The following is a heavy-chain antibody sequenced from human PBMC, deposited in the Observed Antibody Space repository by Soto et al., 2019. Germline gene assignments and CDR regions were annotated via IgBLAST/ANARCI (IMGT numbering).Heavy chain of an antibody. D-gene: IGHD3-16*01. V-gene: IGHV5-51*01. CDR1: GYSFTSYW. Sequence: GESLKISCKGSGYSFTSYWIGWVRQMPGKGLEGMGIIYPGDSDTIYSPSFQGQVTISAAKSTITAYLKWSSLKASDTAMYYCARTGGVLYYGFDPWGQGTLVTVSS. CDR3: ARTGGVLYYGFDP. CDR2: IYPGDSDT. J-gene: IGHJ5*02.